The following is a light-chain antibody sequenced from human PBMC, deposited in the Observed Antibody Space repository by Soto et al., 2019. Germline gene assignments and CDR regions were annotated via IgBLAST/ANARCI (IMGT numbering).Light chain of an antibody. Sequence: DIVLTQSPGTLSLSPGERATLSCRASQSVSSTYFAWYQQRFGQAPRLLIYGASSRATGIPDRFSGSGSGTDFTLTISRLEPEDFAVYYCQQYGSSSWTFGQGTKV. J-gene: IGKJ1*01. CDR1: QSVSSTY. CDR2: GAS. CDR3: QQYGSSSWT. V-gene: IGKV3-20*01.